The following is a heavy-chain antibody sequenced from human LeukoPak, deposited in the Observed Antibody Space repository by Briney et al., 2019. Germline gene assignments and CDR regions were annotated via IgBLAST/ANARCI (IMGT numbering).Heavy chain of an antibody. Sequence: ASVKVSCKTSGGTFLSHTFSWVRQAPRHGLEWIGKITPVIETAKYAQTFQGRVSIYTDKDTTTVYMDLSGLRPDDTADYYCARVNLRGSNYNWFDPWGQGTRVIVSS. CDR1: GGTFLSHT. V-gene: IGHV1-69*08. D-gene: IGHD3-10*01. CDR3: ARVNLRGSNYNWFDP. J-gene: IGHJ5*02. CDR2: ITPVIETA.